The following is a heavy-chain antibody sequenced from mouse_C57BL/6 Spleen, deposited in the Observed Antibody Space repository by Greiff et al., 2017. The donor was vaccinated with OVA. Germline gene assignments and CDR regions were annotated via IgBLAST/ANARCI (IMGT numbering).Heavy chain of an antibody. CDR1: GYSFTGYY. Sequence: EVQLQQSGPELVKPGASVKISCEASGYSFTGYYMNWVKQSPEKSLEWIGEINPSTGGTTYNQKFKAKATLTVDKSSSTAYMQLKILTSEDSAVYYCAGLGRYFDVWGTGTTVTVSS. V-gene: IGHV1-42*01. D-gene: IGHD2-4*01. CDR3: AGLGRYFDV. J-gene: IGHJ1*03. CDR2: INPSTGGT.